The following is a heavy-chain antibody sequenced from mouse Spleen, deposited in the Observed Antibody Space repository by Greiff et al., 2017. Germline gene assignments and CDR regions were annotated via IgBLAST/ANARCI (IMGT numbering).Heavy chain of an antibody. CDR1: GYSFTGYY. Sequence: VQLKQSGPELVKPGASVKISCKASGYSFTGYYMNWVKQSPEKSLEWIGEINPSTGGTTYNQKFKAKATLTVDKSSSTAYMQLKSLTSEDSAVYYCARSEGYGKGFAYWGQGTLVTGSA. CDR3: ARSEGYGKGFAY. J-gene: IGHJ3*01. CDR2: INPSTGGT. D-gene: IGHD2-10*02. V-gene: IGHV1-42*01.